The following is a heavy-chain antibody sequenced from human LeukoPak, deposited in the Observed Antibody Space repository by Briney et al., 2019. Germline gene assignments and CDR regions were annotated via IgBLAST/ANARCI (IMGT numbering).Heavy chain of an antibody. CDR3: ARQRGSPYSGSYYYFGY. V-gene: IGHV4-39*01. J-gene: IGHJ4*02. Sequence: SETLSLTCTVSGGSISSSSYYWGWMRQPPGKGLEWIGSVYHSGSTNCNPSLKSRVTISVDTSKNQFSLKLTSVTAADTTVYYCARQRGSPYSGSYYYFGYWGQGTLVSVSS. D-gene: IGHD1-26*01. CDR2: VYHSGST. CDR1: GGSISSSSYY.